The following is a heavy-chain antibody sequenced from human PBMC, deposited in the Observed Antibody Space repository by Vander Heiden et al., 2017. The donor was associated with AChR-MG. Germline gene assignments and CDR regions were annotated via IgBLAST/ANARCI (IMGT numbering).Heavy chain of an antibody. CDR1: GFVFSHYA. CDR3: AKDLQSAAGPFQPAS. CDR2: ISSSGGAT. D-gene: IGHD2-2*01. Sequence: EVQLLESGGGLVQPGGSLRLSCAASGFVFSHYAMTWVRQAPGKGLEWVAGISSSGGATYYANSVRGRFTISRDNSKDTVFLQMNILGAEDTAIYYCAKDLQSAAGPFQPASWGQGTLVAVSS. V-gene: IGHV3-23*01. J-gene: IGHJ5*02.